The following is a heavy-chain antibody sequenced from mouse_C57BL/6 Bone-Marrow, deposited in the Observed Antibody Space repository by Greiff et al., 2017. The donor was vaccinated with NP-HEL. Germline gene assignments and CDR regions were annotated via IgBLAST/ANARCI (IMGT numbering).Heavy chain of an antibody. V-gene: IGHV1-69*01. Sequence: QVQLQQPGAELVMPGASVKLSCKASGYTFTSYWMHWVKQRPGQGLEWIGEIDPSDSYTNYNQKFKGKSTLTVDKSSSTAYMQLSSLTSEDSAVYYCAGGKGDAMDYWGQGTSVTVSS. J-gene: IGHJ4*01. CDR2: IDPSDSYT. CDR3: AGGKGDAMDY. CDR1: GYTFTSYW. D-gene: IGHD1-3*01.